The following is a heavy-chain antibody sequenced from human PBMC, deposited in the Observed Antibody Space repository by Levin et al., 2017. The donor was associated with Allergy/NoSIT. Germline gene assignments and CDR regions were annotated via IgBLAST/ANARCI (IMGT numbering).Heavy chain of an antibody. V-gene: IGHV3-23*01. CDR3: AKGGSGYYNRPDGFSV. CDR2: ISYSGDAT. D-gene: IGHD3-22*01. Sequence: SLLLSFPSSVFPFPLSALAWVRRAPGKGLEWVSTISYSGDATYYTDSMKGRFTISRANSKNTLFLQMSSLRAEDTALYFCAKGGSGYYNRPDGFSVWGQGTMVTVSS. CDR1: VFPFPLSA. J-gene: IGHJ3*01.